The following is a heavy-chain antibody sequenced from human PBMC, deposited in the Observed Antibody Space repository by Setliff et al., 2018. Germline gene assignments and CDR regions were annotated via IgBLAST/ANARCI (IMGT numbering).Heavy chain of an antibody. CDR2: IYYSGST. V-gene: IGHV4-30-4*08. Sequence: SETLSLTCTVSGGSISSGDYYWSWIRQPPGKGLEWIGYIYYSGSTYYNPSLKSRVTISVDTSKNQFSLKLSSVTAADTAVYYCARDRAAASSFDYWGQGTLVTVS. D-gene: IGHD6-13*01. CDR3: ARDRAAASSFDY. CDR1: GGSISSGDYY. J-gene: IGHJ4*02.